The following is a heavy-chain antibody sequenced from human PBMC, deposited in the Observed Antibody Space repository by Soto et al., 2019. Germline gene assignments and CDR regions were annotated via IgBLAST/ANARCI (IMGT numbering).Heavy chain of an antibody. CDR1: GFTFSSYS. V-gene: IGHV3-48*02. CDR3: ARDWVPIVGATHFDY. Sequence: GGSLRLSCAASGFTFSSYSMNWVRQAPGKGLEWVSYISSSSSTIYYADSVKGRFTISRDNAKNSLYLQMNSLRDEDTAVYYCARDWVPIVGATHFDYWGQGTLVTVSS. J-gene: IGHJ4*02. D-gene: IGHD1-26*01. CDR2: ISSSSSTI.